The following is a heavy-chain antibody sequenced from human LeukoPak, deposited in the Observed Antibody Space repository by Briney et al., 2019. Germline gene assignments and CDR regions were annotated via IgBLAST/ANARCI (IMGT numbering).Heavy chain of an antibody. CDR3: GRGGKVEQLVLAR. D-gene: IGHD6-13*01. CDR2: IHYDGSNK. J-gene: IGHJ4*02. CDR1: GFTFSSYG. Sequence: GGSLRLSCAASGFTFSSYGMHWVRQAPGKGLEWVAFIHYDGSNKYYADSVKGRFTISRDNSKNTLYLQMNSLRAEDTAVYYCGRGGKVEQLVLARWGQGSLVTVSS. V-gene: IGHV3-30*02.